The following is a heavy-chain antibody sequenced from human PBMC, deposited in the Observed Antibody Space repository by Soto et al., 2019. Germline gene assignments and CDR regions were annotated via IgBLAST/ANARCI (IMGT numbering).Heavy chain of an antibody. CDR1: GFTFSSYG. CDR2: ISYDGSNK. J-gene: IGHJ6*02. D-gene: IGHD3-3*01. Sequence: GGSLRLSCAASGFTFSSYGMHWVRQAPGKGLEWVAVISYDGSNKYYADSVKGRFTISRDNARNSLYLQMHSLRVEDTAVYYCARIPPGYDPSEYHYGMDVWGQGTTVTVSS. CDR3: ARIPPGYDPSEYHYGMDV. V-gene: IGHV3-30*03.